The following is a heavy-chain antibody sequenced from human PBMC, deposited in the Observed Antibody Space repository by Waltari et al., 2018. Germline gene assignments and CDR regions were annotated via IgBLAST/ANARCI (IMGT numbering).Heavy chain of an antibody. J-gene: IGHJ4*02. D-gene: IGHD3-16*01. CDR1: GFTFSHYW. Sequence: EVPLVESGGGLVQPGGSLRLSCVASGFTFSHYWITWVRQAPGQGLEWVASIKEDGSENHYVDSVKGRFTISRDNAENSVNLQMNSLRAEDTAVYYCTRDPLRRYDYWGQGTLVTVSS. V-gene: IGHV3-7*01. CDR2: IKEDGSEN. CDR3: TRDPLRRYDY.